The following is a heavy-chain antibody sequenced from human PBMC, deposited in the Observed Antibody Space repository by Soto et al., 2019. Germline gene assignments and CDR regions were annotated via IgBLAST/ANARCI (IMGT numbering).Heavy chain of an antibody. D-gene: IGHD5-12*01. J-gene: IGHJ5*02. CDR1: GGSISSGGYY. V-gene: IGHV4-31*03. CDR3: ARGSDIVATNWFDP. Sequence: SETLSLTCTVSGGSISSGGYYWSWIRQHPGKGLEWIGYIYYSGSTYYNPSLKSRVTISVDTSKNQFSLKLSSVTAADPAVYYCARGSDIVATNWFDPWGQGTLVTVSS. CDR2: IYYSGST.